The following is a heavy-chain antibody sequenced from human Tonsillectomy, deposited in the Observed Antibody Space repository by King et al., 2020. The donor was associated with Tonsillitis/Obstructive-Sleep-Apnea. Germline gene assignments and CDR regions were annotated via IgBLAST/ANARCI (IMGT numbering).Heavy chain of an antibody. CDR1: GFTFSSYG. V-gene: IGHV3-33*01. Sequence: VQLVESGGGVVQPGRSLRLSCAASGFTFSSYGMHWVRQAPGKGLEWVAVIWYDGSKKYYADSVKGRFTISRDNSKNTLYLQMNSLRAEDTAVYYCARDSRDFRPWGQGTMVTVSS. J-gene: IGHJ3*01. D-gene: IGHD3-3*01. CDR2: IWYDGSKK. CDR3: ARDSRDFRP.